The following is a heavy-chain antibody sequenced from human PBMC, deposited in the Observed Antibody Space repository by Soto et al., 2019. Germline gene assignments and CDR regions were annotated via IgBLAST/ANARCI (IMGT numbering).Heavy chain of an antibody. CDR1: GGSISSGDYY. CDR2: IYYSGST. D-gene: IGHD1-7*01. Sequence: PSETLSLTCTVSGGSISSGDYYWSWIRQPPGKGLEWIGYIYYSGSTYYNPSLKSRVTISVDTSKNQFSLKLSSVTAADTAVYYCAREPHNWNYGSRYFGYWGQGTLVTVSS. CDR3: AREPHNWNYGSRYFGY. V-gene: IGHV4-30-4*01. J-gene: IGHJ4*02.